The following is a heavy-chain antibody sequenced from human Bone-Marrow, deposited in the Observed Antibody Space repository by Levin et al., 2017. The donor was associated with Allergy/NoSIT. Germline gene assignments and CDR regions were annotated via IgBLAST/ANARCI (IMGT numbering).Heavy chain of an antibody. V-gene: IGHV3-30-3*01. CDR1: GFTFSSYS. D-gene: IGHD3-10*01. CDR2: ISYDGSNK. J-gene: IGHJ4*02. Sequence: LSGGSLRLSCAASGFTFSSYSMHWVRQAPGKGLEWVAVISYDGSNKYYADSVKGRFTISRDSSKNALYLQMNSLRSEDTAVYYCARGMTYYGSQSSYNVAFWGQGTLVTVSS. CDR3: ARGMTYYGSQSSYNVAF.